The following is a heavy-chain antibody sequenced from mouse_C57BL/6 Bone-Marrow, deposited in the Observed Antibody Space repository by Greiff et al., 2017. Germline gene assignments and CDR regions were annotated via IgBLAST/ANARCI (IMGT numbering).Heavy chain of an antibody. V-gene: IGHV1-5*01. J-gene: IGHJ2*01. CDR2: IYPGNSDT. Sequence: EVQLQQSGTVLARPGASVKMSCKTSGYTFTSYWMHWVKQRPGQGLEWIGAIYPGNSDTSYNQKFKGKAKLTAVTSASTAYMELSSLTNEDSAVYYCTRPPHYYGSSSVDYWGQGTTLTVSS. D-gene: IGHD1-1*01. CDR3: TRPPHYYGSSSVDY. CDR1: GYTFTSYW.